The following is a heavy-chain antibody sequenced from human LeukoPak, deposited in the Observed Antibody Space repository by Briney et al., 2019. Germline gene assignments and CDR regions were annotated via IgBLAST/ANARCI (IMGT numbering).Heavy chain of an antibody. CDR2: ISGSGGST. CDR3: ATSGYSYGHVDY. D-gene: IGHD5-18*01. J-gene: IGHJ4*02. Sequence: TGGSLRLSCAASGFPFSSYAISWARQPPGKGLEGVSAISGSGGSTYYADSVKGRFTISRDNSKNTLYLQMNSLRAEGTAVYYCATSGYSYGHVDYWGQGTLVTVSS. V-gene: IGHV3-23*01. CDR1: GFPFSSYA.